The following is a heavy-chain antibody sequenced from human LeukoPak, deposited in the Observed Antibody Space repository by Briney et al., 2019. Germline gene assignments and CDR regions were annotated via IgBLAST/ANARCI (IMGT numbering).Heavy chain of an antibody. Sequence: SETLSLTCTVSGGSISSGDYYWSWIRQPPGKGLEWIGYIYYSGSTYYNPSLKSRVTISVDTSKNQFSLKLSSVTAADTAVYYCARGAYCSSTSCSVYYFDYWGQGTLVTVSS. D-gene: IGHD2-2*01. V-gene: IGHV4-30-4*08. CDR3: ARGAYCSSTSCSVYYFDY. J-gene: IGHJ4*02. CDR1: GGSISSGDYY. CDR2: IYYSGST.